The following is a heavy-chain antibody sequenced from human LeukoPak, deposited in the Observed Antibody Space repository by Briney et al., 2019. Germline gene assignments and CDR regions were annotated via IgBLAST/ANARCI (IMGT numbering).Heavy chain of an antibody. CDR3: ARGGGISHYYYYMDV. J-gene: IGHJ6*03. D-gene: IGHD6-13*01. CDR1: GGSISSFY. V-gene: IGHV4-4*07. CDR2: IYISGST. Sequence: SETLSLTCTVSGGSISSFYWSWTRQPAGKGLEWIGRIYISGSTNYSPSLKSRVTISVDTSKNQFSLRLNSVTAADTAVYYCARGGGISHYYYYMDVWGKGTTVTISS.